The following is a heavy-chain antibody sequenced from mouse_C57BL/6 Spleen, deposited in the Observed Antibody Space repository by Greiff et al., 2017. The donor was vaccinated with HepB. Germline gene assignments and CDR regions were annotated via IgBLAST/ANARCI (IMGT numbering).Heavy chain of an antibody. CDR3: TREETMVTYYAMDY. Sequence: VQLQQSGAELVRPGTSVKVSCKASGYAFTNYLIEWVKQRPGQGLEWIGVINPGSGGTNYNEKFKGKATLTADKSSSTSYMQRSSLTSEDSSVYYGTREETMVTYYAMDYWGQGTSVTVSS. D-gene: IGHD2-2*01. CDR2: INPGSGGT. V-gene: IGHV1-54*01. CDR1: GYAFTNYL. J-gene: IGHJ4*01.